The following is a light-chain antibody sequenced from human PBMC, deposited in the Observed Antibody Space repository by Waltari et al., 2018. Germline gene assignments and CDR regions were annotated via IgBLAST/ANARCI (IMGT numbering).Light chain of an antibody. V-gene: IGKV3-11*01. CDR2: DAS. J-gene: IGKJ1*01. Sequence: IVLTQSPATLSMSPGERATLSCRASQTVSTYLACFQQKPGQAPRLLIYDASNRAPGIPARFSGSGSGTDFSLTISSLEPEDFAVYYCLQRSLWPWTFGQGTKVAVK. CDR3: LQRSLWPWT. CDR1: QTVSTY.